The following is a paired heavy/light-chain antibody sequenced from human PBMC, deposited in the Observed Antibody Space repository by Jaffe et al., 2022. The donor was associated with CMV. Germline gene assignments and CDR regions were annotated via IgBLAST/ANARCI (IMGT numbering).Heavy chain of an antibody. CDR1: GFILSNGW. V-gene: IGHV3-15*01. CDR3: TTGVFIQRWLPGWVDS. D-gene: IGHD6-19*01. Sequence: EVQLVESGGDLVRPGESLRLSCAASGFILSNGWMSWVRQAPGKGLEWVGRIKRTTDGGTTEYAAPVKGRFSISRDGPKNTLFLEMNSLKTEDTAIYYCTTGVFIQRWLPGWVDSWGQGTLVTVSS. J-gene: IGHJ4*02. CDR2: IKRTTDGGTT.
Light chain of an antibody. CDR1: QDISNY. J-gene: IGKJ4*01. Sequence: DIQMTQSPSSLSASVGERVTITCQASQDISNYLNWYQQKPGKAPKLLIYVASNLETGVPSRFSGSGSGTDFTFIISDLQPEDIATYYCQQYDSLPPTFGAGTKVEIK. CDR2: VAS. V-gene: IGKV1-33*01. CDR3: QQYDSLPPT.